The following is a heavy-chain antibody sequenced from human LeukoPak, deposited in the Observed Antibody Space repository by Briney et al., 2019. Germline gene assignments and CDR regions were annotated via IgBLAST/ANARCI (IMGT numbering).Heavy chain of an antibody. J-gene: IGHJ5*02. V-gene: IGHV4-4*07. Sequence: SETLSLTCTVSGGSISSCYWSWIRQPAGKGLEWIGRIYTSGSTNYNPSLKSRVTMSVDTSKNQFSLKLSSVTAADTAVYYCARQYYYGSGSHNWFDPWGQGTLVTVSS. CDR2: IYTSGST. CDR1: GGSISSCY. D-gene: IGHD3-10*01. CDR3: ARQYYYGSGSHNWFDP.